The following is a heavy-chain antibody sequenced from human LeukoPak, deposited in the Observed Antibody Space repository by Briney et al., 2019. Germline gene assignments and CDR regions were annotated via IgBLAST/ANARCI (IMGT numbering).Heavy chain of an antibody. CDR1: GYTFTSYY. CDR2: INPSGGST. D-gene: IGHD5-18*01. V-gene: IGHV1-46*01. Sequence: ASVKVSCKASGYTFTSYYMHWVRQAPGQGLEWMGIINPSGGSTSYAQKFQGRVTITTDESTSTAYMELSSLRSEDTAVYYCARDMDTAMVPGVFDYWGQGTLVTVSS. J-gene: IGHJ4*02. CDR3: ARDMDTAMVPGVFDY.